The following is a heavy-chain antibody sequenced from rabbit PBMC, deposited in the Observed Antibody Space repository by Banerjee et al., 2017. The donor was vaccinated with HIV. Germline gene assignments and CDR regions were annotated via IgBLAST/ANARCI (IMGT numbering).Heavy chain of an antibody. CDR1: GFSFSSSYW. Sequence: QSLEESGGDLVKPGASLTLTCTASGFSFSSSYWIFWVRQAPGKGLEWIACIYTGDGNTYYASWANGRFTISKTSSTTVTLQMTSLTAADTATYFCARRVGGYSGYDYWGLWGPGTLVTVS. J-gene: IGHJ4*01. CDR3: ARRVGGYSGYDYWGL. CDR2: IYTGDGNT. D-gene: IGHD6-1*01. V-gene: IGHV1S40*01.